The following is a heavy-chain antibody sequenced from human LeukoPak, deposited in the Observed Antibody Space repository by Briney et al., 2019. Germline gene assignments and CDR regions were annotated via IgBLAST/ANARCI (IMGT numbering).Heavy chain of an antibody. CDR3: ARQAYYYGSGSYTYFDY. D-gene: IGHD3-10*01. V-gene: IGHV4-39*01. J-gene: IGHJ4*02. CDR1: GGPISSSSYY. CDR2: IYYSGTT. Sequence: KPSETLSLTCTVSGGPISSSSYYWGWIRQPPGKGLEWFGSIYYSGTTYYTPSLRSRVTISVDTSKNQFSLKLSSVTAADTAVYYCARQAYYYGSGSYTYFDYWGQGTLVTVSS.